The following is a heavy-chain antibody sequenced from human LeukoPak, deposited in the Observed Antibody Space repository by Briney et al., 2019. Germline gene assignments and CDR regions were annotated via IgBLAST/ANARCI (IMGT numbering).Heavy chain of an antibody. D-gene: IGHD1-26*01. CDR1: GGSISSYY. CDR2: IYYGGGT. J-gene: IGHJ4*02. Sequence: SETLSLTCTVSGGSISSYYWSWIRQPPGKGLEWIGYIYYGGGTNYNPSLKSRVTISVDTSKNQFSLKLSSVTAADTAVYYSARLGFSNSGSYLAPSDYWGQGTLVTVSS. CDR3: ARLGFSNSGSYLAPSDY. V-gene: IGHV4-59*08.